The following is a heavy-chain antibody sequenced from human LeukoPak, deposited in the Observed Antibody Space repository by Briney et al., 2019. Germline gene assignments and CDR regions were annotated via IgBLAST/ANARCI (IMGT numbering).Heavy chain of an antibody. CDR2: IKEDGSEK. Sequence: GGSLRLSCVASGFTFSSYWMSWVRQAPGKGLEWVANIKEDGSEKYYVDSVKGRFTISRDNAKKSLYLQMNSLKAEDTAMYYCARLVTRDLTGYLRTDYCDHWGQGTLVTVSS. V-gene: IGHV3-7*01. D-gene: IGHD3-9*01. CDR1: GFTFSSYW. J-gene: IGHJ4*02. CDR3: ARLVTRDLTGYLRTDYCDH.